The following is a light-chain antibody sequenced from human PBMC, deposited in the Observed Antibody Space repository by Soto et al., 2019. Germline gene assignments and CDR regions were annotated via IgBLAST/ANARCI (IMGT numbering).Light chain of an antibody. CDR3: QQRSNWPPKIT. J-gene: IGKJ5*01. CDR1: QSVSSSN. Sequence: EFVLTQSPGTLSLSPWDRATLYCRASQSVSSSNLAWYQQKRGQSPRLLIYDASNRATGIPARFSGSGSGTDFTLTISSLEPEDFAVYYCQQRSNWPPKITFGQGTRLENK. V-gene: IGKV3D-20*02. CDR2: DAS.